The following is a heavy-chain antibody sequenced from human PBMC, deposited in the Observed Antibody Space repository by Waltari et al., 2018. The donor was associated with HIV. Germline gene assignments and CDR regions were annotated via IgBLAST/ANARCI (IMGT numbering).Heavy chain of an antibody. Sequence: VRQAPGKGLEWVSGISWNSGSIGYADSVKGRFTISRDNAKNSLYLQMNSLRAEDTALYYCAKDKAPSVTAIVYWGQGTLVTVSS. V-gene: IGHV3-9*01. J-gene: IGHJ4*02. D-gene: IGHD2-21*02. CDR2: ISWNSGSI. CDR3: AKDKAPSVTAIVY.